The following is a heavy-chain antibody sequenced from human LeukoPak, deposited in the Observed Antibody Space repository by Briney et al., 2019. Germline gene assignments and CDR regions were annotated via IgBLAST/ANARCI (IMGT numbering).Heavy chain of an antibody. J-gene: IGHJ4*02. CDR2: INPNSGGT. CDR1: GDTFTGYY. D-gene: IGHD6-13*01. Sequence: ASVKVSCKASGDTFTGYYMHWVRQAPGQGLEWMGRINPNSGGTNYAQKFQGRVTMTRDTSISTAYMELSRLRSDDTAVYYCARDRGYSSSWYGYWGQGTLVTVSS. CDR3: ARDRGYSSSWYGY. V-gene: IGHV1-2*06.